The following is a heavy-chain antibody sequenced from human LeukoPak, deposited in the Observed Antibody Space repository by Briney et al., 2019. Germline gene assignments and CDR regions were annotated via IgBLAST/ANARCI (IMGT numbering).Heavy chain of an antibody. D-gene: IGHD3-10*01. Sequence: GGSLRLSCAASGFTFDDYAMHWVRQAPGKGLEWVSGISWNSGNIDYADSVKGRFTISRDKAKNSLYLQMNSLRAEDMALYYCAKASGSYYYYYIDVWGKGTTVTVSS. J-gene: IGHJ6*03. V-gene: IGHV3-9*03. CDR2: ISWNSGNI. CDR3: AKASGSYYYYYIDV. CDR1: GFTFDDYA.